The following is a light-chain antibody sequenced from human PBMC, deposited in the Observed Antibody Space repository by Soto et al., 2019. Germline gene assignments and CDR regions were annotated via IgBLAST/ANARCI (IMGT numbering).Light chain of an antibody. CDR2: DVS. CDR1: QSISGW. V-gene: IGKV1-5*01. CDR3: QQYHDYWT. J-gene: IGKJ1*01. Sequence: IQVTQSPSTLYASIGDRVTITCRASQSISGWLAWYQQKPGKAPKLLISDVSSLESGVPSRFSGSGSGTEFTLTISSLQPDDFAVYYCQQYHDYWTFGPGTKVEVK.